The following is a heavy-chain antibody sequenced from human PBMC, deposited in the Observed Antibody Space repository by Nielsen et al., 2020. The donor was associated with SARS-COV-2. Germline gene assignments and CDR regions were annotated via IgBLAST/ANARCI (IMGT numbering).Heavy chain of an antibody. CDR3: AREYSSSWYQRYYYYGMDV. Sequence: WVRQAPGQGLEWMGGIIPIFGTANYAQKFQGRVTITADESTSTAYMELSSLRAEDAAVYYCAREYSSSWYQRYYYYGMDVWGQGTTVTVSS. D-gene: IGHD6-13*01. V-gene: IGHV1-69*01. J-gene: IGHJ6*02. CDR2: IIPIFGTA.